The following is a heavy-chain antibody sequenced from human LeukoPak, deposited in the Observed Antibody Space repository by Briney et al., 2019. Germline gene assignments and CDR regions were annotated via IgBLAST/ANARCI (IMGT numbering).Heavy chain of an antibody. CDR2: ISYDGSNK. V-gene: IGHV3-30-3*01. CDR3: ASRNSGYDWLGDAFDI. Sequence: PGGSLRLYCAASGFTFSSYAMHWVRQAPGKGLEWVAVISYDGSNKYYADSVKGRFTISRDNSKNTLYLQMNSLRAEDTAVYYCASRNSGYDWLGDAFDIWGQGTMVTVSS. D-gene: IGHD5-12*01. J-gene: IGHJ3*02. CDR1: GFTFSSYA.